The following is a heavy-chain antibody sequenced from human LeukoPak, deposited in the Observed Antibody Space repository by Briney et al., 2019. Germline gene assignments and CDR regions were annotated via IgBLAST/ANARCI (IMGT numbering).Heavy chain of an antibody. CDR1: GYTFTSYD. CDR2: MNPNSGNT. J-gene: IGHJ5*02. Sequence: GASVKVSCKASGYTFTSYDINWVRQATGQGLEWMGWMNPNSGNTGYAQTFQGRVTMTRNTSISTAYMELSSLRSEDTAVYYCARRGSVRGVTNWFDPWGQGTLVTVSS. CDR3: ARRGSVRGVTNWFDP. V-gene: IGHV1-8*02. D-gene: IGHD3-10*01.